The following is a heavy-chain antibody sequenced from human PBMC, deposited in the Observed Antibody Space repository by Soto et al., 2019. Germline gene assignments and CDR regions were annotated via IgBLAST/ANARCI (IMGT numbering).Heavy chain of an antibody. V-gene: IGHV3-23*01. CDR1: GFKFSNYA. Sequence: GGSLRLSCAASGFKFSNYAMSWVRQAPGKGLEWVSLISATGGGTYYADSVKGRFTVSRDNSHNTLYLQVHSLTAEDTAVYYCAKDRRAGGNSAFYFDFWGQGAQVTVSS. CDR2: ISATGGGT. J-gene: IGHJ4*02. CDR3: AKDRRAGGNSAFYFDF. D-gene: IGHD3-16*01.